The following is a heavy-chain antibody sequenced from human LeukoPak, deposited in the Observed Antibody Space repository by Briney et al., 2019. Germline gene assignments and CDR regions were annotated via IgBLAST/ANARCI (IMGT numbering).Heavy chain of an antibody. D-gene: IGHD3-10*01. CDR3: ARGVLLWFGELTGAFDY. J-gene: IGHJ4*02. CDR2: IYTSGST. V-gene: IGHV4-38-2*02. Sequence: SETLSLTCTVSGYSISSGYYWGWIRQPPGKGLEWIGRIYTSGSTNYNPSLKSRVTISVDTSKNQFSLKLSSVTAADTAVYYCARGVLLWFGELTGAFDYWGQGTLVTVSS. CDR1: GYSISSGYY.